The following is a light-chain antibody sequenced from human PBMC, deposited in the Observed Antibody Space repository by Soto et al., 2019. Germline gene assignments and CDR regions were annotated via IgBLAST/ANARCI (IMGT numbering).Light chain of an antibody. CDR1: SSDVGGYNY. CDR3: TSWTSTSTYV. CDR2: DVF. V-gene: IGLV2-14*03. Sequence: QSVLTQDASVSGSPGQSITISRTGTSSDVGGYNYVSWYQQHPGKAPKLMIYDVFTRPSGVSNRFSGSKSGNTASLTISALQAEDEADYYCTSWTSTSTYVFGSGTKLTVL. J-gene: IGLJ1*01.